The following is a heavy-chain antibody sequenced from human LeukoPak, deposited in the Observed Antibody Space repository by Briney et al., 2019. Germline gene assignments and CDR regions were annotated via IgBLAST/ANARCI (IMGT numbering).Heavy chain of an antibody. Sequence: GGSLRLSCAASGNYWMHWVRQAPGKGLVWVSHINSDGSWTGYADSVKGRFTISKDNAKNTVYLQMNSLRAEDTAVYYCAKDNPKYGFGEPLSSDYWGQGTLVTVSS. D-gene: IGHD3-10*01. V-gene: IGHV3-74*01. CDR3: AKDNPKYGFGEPLSSDY. J-gene: IGHJ4*02. CDR1: GNYW. CDR2: INSDGSWT.